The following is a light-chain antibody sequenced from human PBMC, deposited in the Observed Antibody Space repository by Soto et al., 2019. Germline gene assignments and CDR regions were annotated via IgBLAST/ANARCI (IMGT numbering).Light chain of an antibody. CDR3: QQYNNWWT. V-gene: IGKV3-15*01. J-gene: IGKJ1*01. CDR2: GAS. CDR1: QSVSSS. Sequence: EIVMTQSPATLSVSPGERVTLSCRASQSVSSSLAWYQQKPGQAPRLLIYGASTRAIGIPGRFSGSGSGTEFTLTISSLQSEDFAVYYCQQYNNWWTFGQGTKVETK.